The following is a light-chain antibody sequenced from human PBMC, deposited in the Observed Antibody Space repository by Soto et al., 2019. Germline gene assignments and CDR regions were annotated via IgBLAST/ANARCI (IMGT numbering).Light chain of an antibody. Sequence: EIVLTQSPGTLSLSPGDRVILSCRASQSVSSSYVAWYQQKPGQAPRLLINGASSRATGIPDRFSGSGSGTDFTLTISRLEPEDFAVYYCQQYGSSPYTFGQGTKREIK. J-gene: IGKJ2*01. CDR2: GAS. CDR1: QSVSSSY. V-gene: IGKV3-20*01. CDR3: QQYGSSPYT.